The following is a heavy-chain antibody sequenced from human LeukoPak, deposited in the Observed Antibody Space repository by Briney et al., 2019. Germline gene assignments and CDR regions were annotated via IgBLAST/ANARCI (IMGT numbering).Heavy chain of an antibody. Sequence: GGSLRLSXAASGFTFSSYSMNWIRQAPGKGLEWVSSISSSSSYIYYADSVKGRFTISRDNAKNSLYLQMNSLRAEDTAVYYCARDGYCTNGVCYTADYWGQGTLVTVSS. CDR2: ISSSSSYI. D-gene: IGHD2-8*01. J-gene: IGHJ4*02. V-gene: IGHV3-21*01. CDR1: GFTFSSYS. CDR3: ARDGYCTNGVCYTADY.